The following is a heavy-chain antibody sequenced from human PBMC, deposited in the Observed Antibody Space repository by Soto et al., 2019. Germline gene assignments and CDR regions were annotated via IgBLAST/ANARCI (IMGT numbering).Heavy chain of an antibody. CDR1: GFTFSSYG. CDR3: TKDRHPDGIWTFDF. J-gene: IGHJ4*02. D-gene: IGHD1-1*01. V-gene: IGHV3-30*18. Sequence: PGGSLRLSCAASGFTFSSYGMHWVRQAPGKGLEWVAVISYDGSNKYYADSVKGRFTISRDNSKNTLYLQMNSLRAEDTAVYYCTKDRHPDGIWTFDFWGQGTLVTVPS. CDR2: ISYDGSNK.